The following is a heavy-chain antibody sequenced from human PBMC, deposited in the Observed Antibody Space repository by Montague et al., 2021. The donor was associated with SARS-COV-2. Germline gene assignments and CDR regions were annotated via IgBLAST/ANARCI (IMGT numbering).Heavy chain of an antibody. V-gene: IGHV3-30*04. D-gene: IGHD3-10*01. Sequence: SLRLSCAASGFTFSSYAMHWVRQAPGKGLEWVAVISYDGSNKYYADSVKGRFTISRDNSKNTLYLQMNSLRAEDTAVYYCAGVWTPNFYYYGMDVWGQGTPVPGSS. CDR3: AGVWTPNFYYYGMDV. CDR1: GFTFSSYA. J-gene: IGHJ6*02. CDR2: ISYDGSNK.